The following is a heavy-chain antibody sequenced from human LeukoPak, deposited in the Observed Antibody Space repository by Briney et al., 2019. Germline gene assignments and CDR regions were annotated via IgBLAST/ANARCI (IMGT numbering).Heavy chain of an antibody. CDR2: IRYDGSNK. V-gene: IGHV3-30*02. CDR3: AKDGSSTESQAPRLDSYYYMDV. Sequence: GGSLRLSCAASGFTFSSYGMHWVRQAPGKGLEWVAFIRYDGSNKYYADSVKGRFTISRDNSKNTLYLQMKSLRAEDKAVYYGAKDGSSTESQAPRLDSYYYMDVCGKGITVTVSS. D-gene: IGHD4-11*01. CDR1: GFTFSSYG. J-gene: IGHJ6*03.